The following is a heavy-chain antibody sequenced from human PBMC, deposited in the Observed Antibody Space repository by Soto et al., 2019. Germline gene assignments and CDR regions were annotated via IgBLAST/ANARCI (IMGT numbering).Heavy chain of an antibody. Sequence: ETLSLTCTVSGGSISSYYWSWIRQPAGKGLEWIGRIYTSGSTNYNPSLKSRVTMSVDTSKNQFSLKLSSVTAADTAVYYCAGDYYDSSGYPHFDYWGQGTLVTVSS. D-gene: IGHD3-22*01. CDR1: GGSISSYY. CDR3: AGDYYDSSGYPHFDY. CDR2: IYTSGST. J-gene: IGHJ4*02. V-gene: IGHV4-4*07.